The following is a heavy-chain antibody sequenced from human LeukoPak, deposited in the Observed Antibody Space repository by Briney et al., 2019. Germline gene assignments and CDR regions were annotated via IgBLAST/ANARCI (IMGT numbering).Heavy chain of an antibody. D-gene: IGHD6-19*01. CDR1: GFTFSSYW. Sequence: GGSLRLSCAASGFTFSSYWMSWVRQAPGKELEWVANIKQDGSEKYYVDSVKGRFTISRDNAKNSLYLQMNSLRAEDTAVYYCARTSRSGWTSWYFDLWGRGTLVTVSS. V-gene: IGHV3-7*01. CDR2: IKQDGSEK. J-gene: IGHJ2*01. CDR3: ARTSRSGWTSWYFDL.